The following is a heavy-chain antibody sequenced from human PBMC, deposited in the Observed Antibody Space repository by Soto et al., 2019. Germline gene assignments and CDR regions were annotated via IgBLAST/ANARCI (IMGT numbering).Heavy chain of an antibody. CDR1: GFTFSSYA. CDR3: ANHHSGYLYYFDY. D-gene: IGHD3-22*01. J-gene: IGHJ4*02. Sequence: GESLKISCAASGFTFSSYAMSWVRQAPGKGLEWVSAISGSGGSTYYADSVKGRFTISRDNSKNTLYLQMNSLRAEDTAVYYCANHHSGYLYYFDYWGQGTLVTVSS. CDR2: ISGSGGST. V-gene: IGHV3-23*01.